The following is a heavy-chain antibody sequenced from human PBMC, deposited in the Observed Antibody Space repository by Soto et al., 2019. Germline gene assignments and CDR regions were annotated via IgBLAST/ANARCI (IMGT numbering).Heavy chain of an antibody. CDR3: ARASGYCISTSCRNWFDP. J-gene: IGHJ5*02. Sequence: QVQLVQSGAEVKKPGASVKVSCKASGYTFTSYDINWVRQATGQGLEWMGWMNPNSGNTGYAQKFQGRVTMTRNTXIXTXCMELSSLRSEDTAVYYCARASGYCISTSCRNWFDPWGQGTLVTVSS. V-gene: IGHV1-8*01. CDR2: MNPNSGNT. D-gene: IGHD2-2*01. CDR1: GYTFTSYD.